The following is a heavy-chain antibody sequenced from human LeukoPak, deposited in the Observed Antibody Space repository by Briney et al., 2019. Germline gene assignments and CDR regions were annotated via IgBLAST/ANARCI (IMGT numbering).Heavy chain of an antibody. CDR1: GFTFSSYA. Sequence: GGSLRLSCAASGFTFSSYAMSWVRQAPGKGLEWVSAISGSGGSTYYADSMKGRFTISRDNSKNTLYLQMNSLRAEDTAVYYCAKDTRIVVPAARDAFDIWGQGTMVTVSS. CDR3: AKDTRIVVPAARDAFDI. J-gene: IGHJ3*02. CDR2: ISGSGGST. D-gene: IGHD2-2*01. V-gene: IGHV3-23*01.